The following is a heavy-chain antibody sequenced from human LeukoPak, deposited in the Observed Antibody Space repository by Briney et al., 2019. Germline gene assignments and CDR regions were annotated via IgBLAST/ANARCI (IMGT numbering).Heavy chain of an antibody. D-gene: IGHD4-11*01. CDR1: GYTFTGYY. V-gene: IGHV1-2*06. CDR3: AREGSQDYSNYFNWFDP. CDR2: INPSSGGT. J-gene: IGHJ5*02. Sequence: ASVKLSCKSSGYTFTGYYIHWVRQAPGQGLEWMGRINPSSGGTNYAHKLQGRVIMTRDTSITTAYMEVSRLSSDDTAVYYCAREGSQDYSNYFNWFDPWGQGTLVTVSS.